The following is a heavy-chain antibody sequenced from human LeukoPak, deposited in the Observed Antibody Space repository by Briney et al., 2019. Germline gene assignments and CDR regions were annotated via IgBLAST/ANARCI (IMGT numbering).Heavy chain of an antibody. J-gene: IGHJ4*02. Sequence: GGSLRLSCGASGFTFSSFAMSWVRQAPGKGLEWVSGITESGGSTSKADSVKGRFTISRDNSKDTLYLQMNSLRAEDTAIYYCVPDSKEIPPAMDYWGQGTLVTVSS. D-gene: IGHD2-2*01. CDR3: VPDSKEIPPAMDY. V-gene: IGHV3-23*01. CDR2: ITESGGST. CDR1: GFTFSSFA.